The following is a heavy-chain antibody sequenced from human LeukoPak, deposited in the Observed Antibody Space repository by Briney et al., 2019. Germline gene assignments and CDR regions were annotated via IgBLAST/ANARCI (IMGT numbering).Heavy chain of an antibody. D-gene: IGHD1-1*01. V-gene: IGHV3-7*01. CDR1: GFTFGDYA. CDR2: IKQDGSEK. Sequence: GGSLRLSCTASGFTFGDYAMSWVRQAPGKGLEWVANIKQDGSEKYYVDSVKGRFTISRDNAKNSLYLQMNSLRAEDTAVYYCASGDWNLGYWGQGTLVTVSS. CDR3: ASGDWNLGY. J-gene: IGHJ4*02.